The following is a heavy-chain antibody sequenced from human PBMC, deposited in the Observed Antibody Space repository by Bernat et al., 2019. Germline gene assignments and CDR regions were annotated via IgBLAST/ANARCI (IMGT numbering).Heavy chain of an antibody. CDR2: IYSGGST. D-gene: IGHD6-13*01. CDR3: AKGVIAAAGSLNNY. Sequence: EVQLVESGGGLVQPGGSLRLSCAASGFTVSSNYMSWVRQAPGKGLEWVSVIYSGGSTYYADSVKGRFTISRDNSKNTLYLQMNSLRAEDTAVYYCAKGVIAAAGSLNNYWGQGTLVTVSS. CDR1: GFTVSSNY. J-gene: IGHJ4*02. V-gene: IGHV3-66*01.